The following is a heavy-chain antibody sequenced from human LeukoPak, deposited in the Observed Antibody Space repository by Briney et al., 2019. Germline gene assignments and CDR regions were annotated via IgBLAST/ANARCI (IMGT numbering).Heavy chain of an antibody. J-gene: IGHJ4*02. Sequence: ASVNVSCKASGFTFNSCYMHWMRQAPGQGLEWMGIINPSGGSTSYAQKFQGRVTMTRDTSTNTVYMELSSLRSEDTAVYYCARRMTTVTSPYFDYWGQGTLVTVSS. V-gene: IGHV1-46*02. CDR3: ARRMTTVTSPYFDY. CDR1: GFTFNSCY. CDR2: INPSGGST. D-gene: IGHD4-17*01.